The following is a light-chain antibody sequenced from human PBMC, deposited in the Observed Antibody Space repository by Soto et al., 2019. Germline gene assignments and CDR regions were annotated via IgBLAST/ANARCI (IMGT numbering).Light chain of an antibody. J-gene: IGLJ1*01. CDR2: GVN. CDR1: GRDIGAYDY. CDR3: SSYTTSYFYV. Sequence: QSVLTQPASVSGSPGQSITISCTGSGRDIGAYDYVSWYQQHPGKAPKLLIYGVNNRPSGVSYRFSVSKSAFTASLTISGLQAEDEAHYYCSSYTTSYFYVFGPGTKVTVL. V-gene: IGLV2-14*01.